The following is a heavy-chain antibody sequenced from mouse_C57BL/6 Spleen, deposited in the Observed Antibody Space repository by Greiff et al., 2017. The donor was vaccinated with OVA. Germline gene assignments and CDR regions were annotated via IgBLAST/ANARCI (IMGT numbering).Heavy chain of an antibody. CDR1: GYTFTDYE. J-gene: IGHJ3*01. V-gene: IGHV1-15*01. Sequence: VQLHQSGAELVRPGASVTLSCKASGYTFTDYEMHWVKQTPVHGLEWIGAIAPATGGTAYNQKFKGKAILTADKSSSTAYMELRSLTSEDSAVYYCTRGGYYDSPFAYWGQGTLVTVSA. CDR3: TRGGYYDSPFAY. CDR2: IAPATGGT. D-gene: IGHD2-4*01.